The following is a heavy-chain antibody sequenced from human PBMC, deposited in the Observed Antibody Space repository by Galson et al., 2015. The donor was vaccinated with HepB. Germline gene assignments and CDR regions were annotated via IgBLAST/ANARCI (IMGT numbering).Heavy chain of an antibody. CDR1: GYTFTSYA. Sequence: SVKVSCKASGYTFTSYAMHWVRQAPGQRLEWMGWINAGNGNTKYSQKFQGRVTITRDTSASTAYMELSSLRSEDTAVYYCARARIVVVPAAMGYYGMDVWGQGTTVTVSS. V-gene: IGHV1-3*01. J-gene: IGHJ6*02. CDR3: ARARIVVVPAAMGYYGMDV. CDR2: INAGNGNT. D-gene: IGHD2-2*01.